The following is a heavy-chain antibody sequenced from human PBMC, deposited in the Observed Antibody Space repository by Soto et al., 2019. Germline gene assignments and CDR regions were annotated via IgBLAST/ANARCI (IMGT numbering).Heavy chain of an antibody. D-gene: IGHD6-13*01. J-gene: IGHJ4*02. CDR2: IYYSGST. CDR3: ARVGSWEHFDY. CDR1: GGSVSSGSYH. Sequence: TSETLSLTCTVSGGSVSSGSYHWGWIRQPPGKGLEWIGYIYYSGSTNYNPSLKSRVTISVDTSKNQFSLKLSSVTAADTAVYYCARVGSWEHFDYWGQGTLVTVSS. V-gene: IGHV4-61*01.